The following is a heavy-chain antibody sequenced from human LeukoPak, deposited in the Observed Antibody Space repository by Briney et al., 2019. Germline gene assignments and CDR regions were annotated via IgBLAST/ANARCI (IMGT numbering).Heavy chain of an antibody. D-gene: IGHD6-6*01. V-gene: IGHV3-7*04. CDR3: AKDPCRASSGLVDY. J-gene: IGHJ4*02. CDR1: GFTFSNYA. Sequence: GGSLRLSCAASGFTFSNYAMLWLRQAPGKGLEWVANIKQDGSETYYVDSVRGRFSISRDNAKNSLYLQMNSLRAEDTAVYYCAKDPCRASSGLVDYCGQGTLAIVSA. CDR2: IKQDGSET.